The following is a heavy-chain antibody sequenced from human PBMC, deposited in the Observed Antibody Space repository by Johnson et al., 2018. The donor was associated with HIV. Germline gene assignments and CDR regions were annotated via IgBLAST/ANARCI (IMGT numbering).Heavy chain of an antibody. CDR3: ARVVLVRVAGAGPSRDAFDI. V-gene: IGHV3-20*04. Sequence: VQLVESGGGVVRPGGSLRLSCAASGFIFEDYGMSWVRQLPGKGLEWVSGINWNGGSTGYADSVKGRFIISRDNAQNSLYLQMNSLRAEDTALYYCARVVLVRVAGAGPSRDAFDIWGQGTMVTVSS. J-gene: IGHJ3*02. D-gene: IGHD6-13*01. CDR2: INWNGGST. CDR1: GFIFEDYG.